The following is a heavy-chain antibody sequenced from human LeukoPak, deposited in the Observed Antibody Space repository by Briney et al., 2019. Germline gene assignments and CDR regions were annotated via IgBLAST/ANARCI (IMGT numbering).Heavy chain of an antibody. Sequence: PSETLSLTCAVYGGSFSGYYWSWIRQPPGRGLEWIGEINHSGSTNYNPSLKSRVTISVDTSKNQFSLKLSSVTAADTAVYYCARGGIITMIIVVPDAFDIWGQGTMVTVSS. CDR2: INHSGST. V-gene: IGHV4-34*01. CDR3: ARGGIITMIIVVPDAFDI. D-gene: IGHD3-22*01. J-gene: IGHJ3*02. CDR1: GGSFSGYY.